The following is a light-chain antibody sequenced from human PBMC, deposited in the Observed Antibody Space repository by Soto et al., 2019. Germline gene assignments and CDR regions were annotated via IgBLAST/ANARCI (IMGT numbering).Light chain of an antibody. J-gene: IGKJ2*01. CDR3: QRFGNSPLYT. CDR1: QSLSSRY. V-gene: IGKV3-20*01. Sequence: IVLTQSPGTLSLSPGEGATLSCRASQSLSSRYLAWYQQKPGQAPRLRIYGASIRATGVPERFSGGGSGTDFTLTISRVEPEDFAVYYCQRFGNSPLYTFGQGTKLELK. CDR2: GAS.